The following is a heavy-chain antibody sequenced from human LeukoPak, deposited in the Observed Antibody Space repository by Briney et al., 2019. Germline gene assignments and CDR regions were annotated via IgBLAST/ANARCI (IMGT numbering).Heavy chain of an antibody. CDR3: ARRAPTSYFGY. J-gene: IGHJ4*02. V-gene: IGHV3-74*01. CDR2: INSDGSST. CDR1: GFTFSSYW. Sequence: GGSLRLSCAASGFTFSSYWMHWVRQAPGKGLVWVSRINSDGSSTSYAASVKGRFTISRDNAKNTLYLQTNSLRAEDTAVYYSARRAPTSYFGYWGQGTLVTVSS. D-gene: IGHD2-2*01.